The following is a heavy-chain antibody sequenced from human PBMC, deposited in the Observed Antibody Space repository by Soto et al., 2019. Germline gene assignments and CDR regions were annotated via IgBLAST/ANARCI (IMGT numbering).Heavy chain of an antibody. Sequence: QVQLQESGPGLVKPSQTLSLTCTVSGGSISSGDYYWSWIRQPPGKGLEWIGYIYYSGSTYYNPSLXXXVXLSVDTSKNQFSLKLSSVTAADTAVYYCARAGLEWSYNWFDPWGQGTLVTVSS. J-gene: IGHJ5*02. CDR3: ARAGLEWSYNWFDP. CDR2: IYYSGST. CDR1: GGSISSGDYY. V-gene: IGHV4-30-4*01. D-gene: IGHD3-3*01.